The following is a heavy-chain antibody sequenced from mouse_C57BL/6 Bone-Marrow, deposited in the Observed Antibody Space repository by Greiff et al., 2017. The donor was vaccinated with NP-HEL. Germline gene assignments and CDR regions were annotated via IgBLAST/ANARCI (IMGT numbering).Heavy chain of an antibody. Sequence: QVQLKQPGAELVKPGASVKLSCKASGYTFTSYWMHWVKQRPGQGLEWIGMIHPNSGSTNYNEKFKSKATLTVDKSSSTAYMQLSSLTSEDSAVYYCAREDYYYGSSYDWGQGTTLTVSS. CDR2: IHPNSGST. CDR1: GYTFTSYW. J-gene: IGHJ2*01. V-gene: IGHV1-64*01. D-gene: IGHD1-1*01. CDR3: AREDYYYGSSYD.